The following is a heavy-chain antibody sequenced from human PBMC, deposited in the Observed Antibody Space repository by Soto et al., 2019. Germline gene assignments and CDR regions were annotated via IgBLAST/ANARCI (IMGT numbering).Heavy chain of an antibody. V-gene: IGHV4-34*01. CDR2: INHSGST. J-gene: IGHJ5*02. CDR1: GGSFSGYY. D-gene: IGHD5-18*01. CDR3: ARGAGFSYASTWFDI. Sequence: SETLSLTCAVYGGSFSGYYWSSIRQPPGKGLEWIGEINHSGSTTYNPSLKSRVTISVDTSKNQFSLKLSSVTAADTAVYYCARGAGFSYASTWFDIWGQGTLVTVSS.